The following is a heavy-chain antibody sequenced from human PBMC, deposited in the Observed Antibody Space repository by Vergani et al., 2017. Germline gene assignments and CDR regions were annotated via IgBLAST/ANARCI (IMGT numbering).Heavy chain of an antibody. Sequence: QVQLVESGGGVVQPGRSLRLSCAASGFTFNQYGMHWVRQAPGKGLEWVAVTWYDGNNKQYADSVKGRFTISRDNSKSTMYLQMNSLRDEDTGVYYCARELRLLQNRFGPRGQGTLVTLPS. CDR1: GFTFNQYG. V-gene: IGHV3-33*01. CDR2: TWYDGNNK. J-gene: IGHJ5*02. CDR3: ARELRLLQNRFGP. D-gene: IGHD3-22*01.